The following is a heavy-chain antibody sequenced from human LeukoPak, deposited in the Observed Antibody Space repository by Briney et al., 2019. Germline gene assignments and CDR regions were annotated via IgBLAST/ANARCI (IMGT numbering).Heavy chain of an antibody. CDR1: GFTFSTYW. D-gene: IGHD6-19*01. CDR2: INSDGSST. CDR3: ARVIDSGCLGELSD. J-gene: IGHJ4*02. Sequence: GGSLRLSCAASGFTFSTYWMHWVRQAPGKGLVWVSRINSDGSSTTYADSVKGRFTISRDNAKNTLYLQMNSLRAEDTAVYYCARVIDSGCLGELSDWGQGTLVTVSS. V-gene: IGHV3-74*01.